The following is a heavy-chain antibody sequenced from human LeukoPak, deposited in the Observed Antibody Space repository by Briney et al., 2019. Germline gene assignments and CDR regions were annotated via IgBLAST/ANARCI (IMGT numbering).Heavy chain of an antibody. J-gene: IGHJ4*02. CDR1: GFTFSFYW. Sequence: PGGSLRLSCAASGFTFSFYWMSWVRQAPGKGLEWVANINQDGSEKYYVDSVKGRFTISRDNAKNSLSLQMNSLRAEDTAVYYCARHIETYYDYWGQGTLVTVFS. CDR3: ARHIETYYDY. CDR2: INQDGSEK. D-gene: IGHD2-21*01. V-gene: IGHV3-7*01.